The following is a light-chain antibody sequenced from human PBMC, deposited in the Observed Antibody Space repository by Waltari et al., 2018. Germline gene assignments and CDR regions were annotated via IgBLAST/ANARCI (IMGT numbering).Light chain of an antibody. V-gene: IGLV2-14*01. CDR1: SSDVGGYNY. CDR3: SSYTSSSTPLYV. CDR2: DVS. Sequence: SASTHPVPVTGSPGQSITFSSTGTSSDVGGYNYVTWFQQHPGKYPNLVIYDVSKRPSEVSNRFSGSKSGNTASLTISGLQAEEEADYYCSSYTSSSTPLYVFGTGTKVTVL. J-gene: IGLJ1*01.